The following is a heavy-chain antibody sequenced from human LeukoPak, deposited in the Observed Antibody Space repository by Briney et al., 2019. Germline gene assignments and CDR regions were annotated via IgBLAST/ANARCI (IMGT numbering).Heavy chain of an antibody. J-gene: IGHJ4*02. Sequence: GVLRLSCGGSGYTFSYAWMNWVRQAPGKGLEWVGRIKSKTDDETTDYAAPVKGRFTISRDDARSMLFLEMNSLKTEDTAVYYCTTGWTSTSHDGYWGQGTLVTVSA. CDR3: TTGWTSTSHDGY. CDR1: GYTFSYAW. D-gene: IGHD5/OR15-5a*01. CDR2: IKSKTDDETT. V-gene: IGHV3-15*07.